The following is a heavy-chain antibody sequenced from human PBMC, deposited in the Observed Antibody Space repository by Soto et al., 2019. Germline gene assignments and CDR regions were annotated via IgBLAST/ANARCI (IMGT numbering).Heavy chain of an antibody. D-gene: IGHD7-27*01. CDR2: IYDGGRT. CDR3: ARGPSGDKVDS. Sequence: QVQLQESGPGLVKPSQTLSLTCTVSGGSISTVDYWWSWIRQSPDMGLEWIGHIYDGGRTYNNPSLESRVTXSXXTSKSPLSLTLSSVSAADTAVYYCARGPSGDKVDSWGQGTLVTVSS. J-gene: IGHJ4*02. CDR1: GGSISTVDYW. V-gene: IGHV4-30-4*01.